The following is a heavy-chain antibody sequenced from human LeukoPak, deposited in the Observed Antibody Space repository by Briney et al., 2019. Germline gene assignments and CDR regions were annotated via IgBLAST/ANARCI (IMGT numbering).Heavy chain of an antibody. V-gene: IGHV4-34*01. D-gene: IGHD7-27*01. Sequence: SGTLSLTCAVYGGSFSGYYWSWIRQPPGKGLEWIGEINHSGSTNYNPSLKSRVTISVDTSKNQFSLKLSSVTAADTAVYYCARFPNWGYAFDIWGQGTMVTVSS. CDR1: GGSFSGYY. CDR3: ARFPNWGYAFDI. CDR2: INHSGST. J-gene: IGHJ3*02.